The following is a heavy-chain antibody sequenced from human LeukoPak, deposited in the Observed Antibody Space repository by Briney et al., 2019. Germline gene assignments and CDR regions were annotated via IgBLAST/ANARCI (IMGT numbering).Heavy chain of an antibody. CDR2: IYYSGST. CDR3: ARGRDSGYDLGLGFDY. V-gene: IGHV4-61*10. D-gene: IGHD5-12*01. J-gene: IGHJ4*02. Sequence: PSETLSLTCTVSSDSINSGNYYWNWIRQPAGKGLEWIGRIYYSGSTNYNPSLKSRVTISVDTSKNQFSLKLSSVTAADTAVYYCARGRDSGYDLGLGFDYWGQGTLVTVSS. CDR1: SDSINSGNYY.